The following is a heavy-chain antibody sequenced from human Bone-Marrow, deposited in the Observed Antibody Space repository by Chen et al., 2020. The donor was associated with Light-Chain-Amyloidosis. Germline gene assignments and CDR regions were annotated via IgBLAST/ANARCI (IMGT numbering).Heavy chain of an antibody. V-gene: IGHV5-51*01. CDR3: ARRRDGYNFDY. D-gene: IGHD5-12*01. Sequence: GESLKISCKGSGYTFPNYWIGWVRQMPGKGLEWMGVIYPDDSDARYSPSFEGQVTISADKSITTAYLQWRSLKGSDTAMYYCARRRDGYNFDYWGQGTLVTVSS. CDR2: IYPDDSDA. CDR1: GYTFPNYW. J-gene: IGHJ4*02.